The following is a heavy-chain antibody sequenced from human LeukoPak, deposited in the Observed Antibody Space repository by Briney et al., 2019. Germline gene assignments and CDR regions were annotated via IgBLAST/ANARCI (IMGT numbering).Heavy chain of an antibody. Sequence: PGRSLRLSCAASGFTFSSYGMHWVRQAPGKGLEWVAVISYDGSNKYYADSVKGRFTISRVNSKNTLYLQMNSLRAEDTAVYYCAKNPYYDILTGYGAPYYFDYWGQGTLVTVSS. CDR2: ISYDGSNK. D-gene: IGHD3-9*01. CDR1: GFTFSSYG. CDR3: AKNPYYDILTGYGAPYYFDY. J-gene: IGHJ4*02. V-gene: IGHV3-30*18.